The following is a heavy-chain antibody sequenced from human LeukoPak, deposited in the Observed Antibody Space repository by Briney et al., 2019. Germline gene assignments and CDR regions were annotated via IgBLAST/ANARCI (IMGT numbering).Heavy chain of an antibody. D-gene: IGHD2-15*01. J-gene: IGHJ4*02. Sequence: SEALSLTCTVSGGSISSYYWSWIRQPAGKGLEWIGRINTSGSTNYNPSLKSRVTMSVDTSKNQFSLKLSSVTAADTAVYYCARERALRAADTPNSDYWGQGTLVTVSS. V-gene: IGHV4-4*07. CDR2: INTSGST. CDR3: ARERALRAADTPNSDY. CDR1: GGSISSYY.